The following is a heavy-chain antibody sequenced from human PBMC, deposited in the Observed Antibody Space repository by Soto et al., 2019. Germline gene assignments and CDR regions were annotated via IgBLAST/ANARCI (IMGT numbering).Heavy chain of an antibody. CDR3: AENYYDGSGRGETFDI. Sequence: ASVKVSCKASGYTFTSYGISWVRQAPGQGLEWMGWISAYNGNTNYAQKLQGRVTMTTDTSTSTAYMELRSLRSDDTAVYYCAENYYDGSGRGETFDIWGQGTMVTVSS. J-gene: IGHJ3*02. CDR2: ISAYNGNT. D-gene: IGHD3-22*01. CDR1: GYTFTSYG. V-gene: IGHV1-18*01.